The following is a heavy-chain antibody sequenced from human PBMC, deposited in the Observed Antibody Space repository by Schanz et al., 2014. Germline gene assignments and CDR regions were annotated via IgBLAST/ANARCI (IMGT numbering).Heavy chain of an antibody. D-gene: IGHD7-27*01. CDR1: GGTFSSFI. Sequence: QVQLVQSGAAVKKPGSSVTVSCKASGGTFSSFIISWVRQAPGQGLEWMGWISIRTGNTNYGQRLQGRVTMTTDTSTSTAYMELRTLRSDDTAVYYCARVGSFWGYFDLWGRGTLVTVSS. CDR3: ARVGSFWGYFDL. CDR2: ISIRTGNT. V-gene: IGHV1-18*01. J-gene: IGHJ2*01.